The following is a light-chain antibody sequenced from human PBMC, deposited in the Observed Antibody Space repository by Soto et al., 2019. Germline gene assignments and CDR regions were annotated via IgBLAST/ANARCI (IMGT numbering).Light chain of an antibody. J-gene: IGKJ2*02. V-gene: IGKV3-15*01. CDR1: QSVSSN. CDR3: QQYNNWPPGT. Sequence: EIVMTQSPATLSVSPGERATLSCRASQSVSSNLAWYQQKPGQAPRLLIYSASTRATGIPARFIGSGSGTEFTLTISSLQSEDFAVYYCQQYNNWPPGTFGQGTKLEIK. CDR2: SAS.